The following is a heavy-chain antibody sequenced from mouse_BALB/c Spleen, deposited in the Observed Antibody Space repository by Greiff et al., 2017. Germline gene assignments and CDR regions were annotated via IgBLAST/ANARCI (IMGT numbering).Heavy chain of an antibody. CDR1: GYTFTSYW. Sequence: VQLQQSGAELVKPGASVKLSCKASGYTFTSYWMHWVKQRPGQGLEWIGEINPSNGRTNYNEKFKSKATLTVDKSSSTAYMQLSSLTSEDSAVYYCARERRRSAWFAYWGQGTLVTVSA. D-gene: IGHD1-1*01. CDR3: ARERRRSAWFAY. CDR2: INPSNGRT. V-gene: IGHV1S81*02. J-gene: IGHJ3*01.